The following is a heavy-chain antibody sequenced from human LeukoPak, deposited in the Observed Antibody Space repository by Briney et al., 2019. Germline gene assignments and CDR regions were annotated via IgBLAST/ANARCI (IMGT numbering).Heavy chain of an antibody. CDR3: ARDHGLTYSTSSKANYFDY. CDR1: GYTFSSSY. CDR2: INLIGGTT. Sequence: PGASVKVSCKASGYTFSSSYMHWVRQAPGQGLEWMGIINLIGGTTSYAQKFQGRVTRTRDMPTSTVYMELISLMSEDTAVYYCARDHGLTYSTSSKANYFDYWGQGTLVTVSS. D-gene: IGHD6-6*01. J-gene: IGHJ4*02. V-gene: IGHV1-46*01.